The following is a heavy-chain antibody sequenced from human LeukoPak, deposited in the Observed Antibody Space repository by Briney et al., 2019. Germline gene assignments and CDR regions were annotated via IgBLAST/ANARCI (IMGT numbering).Heavy chain of an antibody. CDR1: GFTVSSNY. J-gene: IGHJ4*02. D-gene: IGHD3-10*01. CDR2: IYSGGST. Sequence: TGGSLRLSCAASGFTVSSNYMSWVRQAPGKGLEWVSVIYSGGSTYYADSVKGRFTISRDNSKNTLYLQMNSLRAEDTAVYYCARSGAYGSGSYHFDYWGQGTLVTVSS. CDR3: ARSGAYGSGSYHFDY. V-gene: IGHV3-53*01.